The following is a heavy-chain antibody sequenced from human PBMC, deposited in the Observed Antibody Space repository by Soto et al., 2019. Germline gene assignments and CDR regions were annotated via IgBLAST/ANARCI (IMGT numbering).Heavy chain of an antibody. V-gene: IGHV3-48*02. J-gene: IGHJ4*02. CDR1: GFTFSTYS. D-gene: IGHD3-22*01. Sequence: PGGSLRLSCAASGFTFSTYSMNWVRQAPGRGLEWVSYISGGITTIYYADSVRGRFTISRDNAKNSLYLQMNSLRDDDTAVYYCARLGTYGSSGYYYSSFDYWGQGTLVTVSS. CDR2: ISGGITTI. CDR3: ARLGTYGSSGYYYSSFDY.